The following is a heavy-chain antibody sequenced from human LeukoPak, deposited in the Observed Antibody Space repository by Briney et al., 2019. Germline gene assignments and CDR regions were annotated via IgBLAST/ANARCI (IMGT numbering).Heavy chain of an antibody. D-gene: IGHD2-15*01. CDR3: ARVLIVVVAFDI. CDR1: GVSITTYY. CDR2: IYHSGST. Sequence: SETLSLTCTVSGVSITTYYWSWIRQPPGKGLEWIGYIYHSGSTSYNPSLKSRVTISVDTSKNQFSLKLSSVTAADTAVYYCARVLIVVVAFDIWGQGTMVTVSS. J-gene: IGHJ3*02. V-gene: IGHV4-59*12.